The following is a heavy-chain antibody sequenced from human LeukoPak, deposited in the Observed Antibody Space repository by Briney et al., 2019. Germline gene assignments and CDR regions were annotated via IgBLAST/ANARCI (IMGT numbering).Heavy chain of an antibody. V-gene: IGHV1-2*02. CDR1: GYTFTGSY. J-gene: IGHJ4*02. Sequence: ASVKVSCKASGYTFTGSYMHWVRQAPGQGLEWMGWINPNSGGTDYAQKFQGRVTMTRDTSISTAYMELSRLTSDDTAVYFCARETYYSSGNVYNRIDYWGQGTLVTVSS. D-gene: IGHD3-10*01. CDR2: INPNSGGT. CDR3: ARETYYSSGNVYNRIDY.